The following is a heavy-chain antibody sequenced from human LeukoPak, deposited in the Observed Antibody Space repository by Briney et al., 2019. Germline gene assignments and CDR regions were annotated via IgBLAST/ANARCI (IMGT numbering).Heavy chain of an antibody. J-gene: IGHJ6*04. CDR3: ARNPHDYGDYSYYYYYGMDV. CDR1: GGTFSSYA. CDR2: IIPIFGTA. D-gene: IGHD4-17*01. V-gene: IGHV1-69*06. Sequence: SVKVSCKASGGTFSSYAISWVRQAPGQGPEWMGGIIPIFGTANYAQKFQGRVTITADKSTSTAYMELSSLRSEDTAVYYCARNPHDYGDYSYYYYYGMDVWGKGTTVTVSS.